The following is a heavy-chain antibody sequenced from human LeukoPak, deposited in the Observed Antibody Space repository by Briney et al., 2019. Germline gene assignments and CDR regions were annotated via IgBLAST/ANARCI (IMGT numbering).Heavy chain of an antibody. D-gene: IGHD3-10*01. CDR2: INPNSGGT. CDR1: GYTLTGFY. J-gene: IGHJ4*02. V-gene: IGHV1-2*02. Sequence: ASVKVSCKASGYTLTGFYIHWVRQAPGQGLEWMGWINPNSGGTYFAQKFQGRVTMTRDTSISTAYMELNRLTSDDTAVYYCAREELSVISSDCCSGLGYWGEGTLVTVSS. CDR3: AREELSVISSDCCSGLGY.